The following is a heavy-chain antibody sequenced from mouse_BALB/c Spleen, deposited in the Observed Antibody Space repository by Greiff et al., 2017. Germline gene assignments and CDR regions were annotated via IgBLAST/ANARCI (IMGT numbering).Heavy chain of an antibody. CDR2: ILPGSGST. D-gene: IGHD2-14*01. Sequence: QVQLQQSGAELMKPGASVKISCKATGYTFSSYWIEWVKQRPGHGLEWIGEILPGSGSTNYNEKFKGKATFTADTSSNTAYMQLSSLTSEDSAVYYCARGGPYRYHAMDYWGQGTSVTVSS. CDR3: ARGGPYRYHAMDY. CDR1: GYTFSSYW. J-gene: IGHJ4*01. V-gene: IGHV1-9*01.